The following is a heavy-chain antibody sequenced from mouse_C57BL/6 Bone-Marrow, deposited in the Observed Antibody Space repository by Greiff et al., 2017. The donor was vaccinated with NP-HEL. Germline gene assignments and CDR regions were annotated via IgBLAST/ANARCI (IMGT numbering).Heavy chain of an antibody. CDR1: GYTFTSYN. Sequence: QVQLQQSGAELVRPGASVKMSCKASGYTFTSYNMHWVKQTPRQGLEWIGAIYPGNGDTSYNQKFKGKATLTVDKSSSTAYMQLSSLTYEDSAVYFCAKPLDYYGSSYDWYFDVWGTGTTVTVSS. CDR2: IYPGNGDT. D-gene: IGHD1-1*01. V-gene: IGHV1-12*01. J-gene: IGHJ1*03. CDR3: AKPLDYYGSSYDWYFDV.